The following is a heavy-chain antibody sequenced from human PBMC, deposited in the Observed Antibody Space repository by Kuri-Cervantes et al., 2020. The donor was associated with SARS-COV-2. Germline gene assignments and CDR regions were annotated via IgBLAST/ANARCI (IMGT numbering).Heavy chain of an antibody. CDR2: ISGSGGST. CDR3: AKADWANYYYYYGMDV. J-gene: IGHJ6*02. V-gene: IGHV3-23*01. Sequence: GESLKISCAASGFTFSSYAMSWVRQAPGKGLEWVSAISGSGGSTSYADSVKGRFTISRDNSKNTLYLQMNSLRAEDTAVYYCAKADWANYYYYYGMDVWGQGTTVTVSS. D-gene: IGHD3-9*01. CDR1: GFTFSSYA.